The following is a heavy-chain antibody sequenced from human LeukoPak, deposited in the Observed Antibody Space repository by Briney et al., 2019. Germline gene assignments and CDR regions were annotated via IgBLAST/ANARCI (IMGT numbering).Heavy chain of an antibody. CDR2: IYTSGST. CDR1: GYSISSGYY. J-gene: IGHJ3*02. V-gene: IGHV4-4*07. CDR3: ARERFLGTKRAFDI. D-gene: IGHD3-3*01. Sequence: SETLSLTCGVSGYSISSGYYWGWIRQPAGKGLEWIGRIYTSGSTNYNPSLKSRVTMSVDTSKNQFSLKLSSVTAADTAVYYCARERFLGTKRAFDIWGQGTMVTVSS.